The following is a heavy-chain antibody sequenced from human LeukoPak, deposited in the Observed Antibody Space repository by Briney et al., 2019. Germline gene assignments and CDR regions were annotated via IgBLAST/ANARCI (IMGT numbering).Heavy chain of an antibody. J-gene: IGHJ2*01. CDR2: VAHINKSGRT. D-gene: IGHD2-15*01. V-gene: IGHV4-4*08. Sequence: KSSETLSLTCTVSSGDSMSYYWTWIRQSPGKGLEWIGYVAHINKSGRTNYNPSLKSRISISIDTSKNQFSLNMSSVTAADTAMYYCARPARFCSGGSCTSAWYFGLWGRGTLVTVSS. CDR3: ARPARFCSGGSCTSAWYFGL. CDR1: SGDSMSYY.